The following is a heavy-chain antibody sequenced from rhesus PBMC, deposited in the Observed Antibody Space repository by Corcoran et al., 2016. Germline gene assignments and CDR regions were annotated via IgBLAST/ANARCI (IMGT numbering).Heavy chain of an antibody. V-gene: IGHV4-169*02. CDR1: GGSISSSY. CDR3: ARDRTVYYYDSGYYGYDAFDF. D-gene: IGHD3-28*01. Sequence: QLQLQESGPGLVKPSETLSVTCAVSGGSISSSYWSWIRQAPGKGLEWIGYIYGSGSSTNYNPSLKGRVTLSVDTSKNQLSLKLSSVTTADTAVYYCARDRTVYYYDSGYYGYDAFDFWGQGLRVTVSS. CDR2: IYGSGSST. J-gene: IGHJ3*01.